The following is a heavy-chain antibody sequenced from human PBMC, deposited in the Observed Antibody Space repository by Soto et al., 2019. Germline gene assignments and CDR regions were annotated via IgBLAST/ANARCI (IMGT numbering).Heavy chain of an antibody. CDR1: RYTFTGYY. V-gene: IGHV1-2*04. CDR2: INPNSGGT. Sequence: QVQLVQSGAEVKKPGASVKVSCKASRYTFTGYYMHWVRQAPGQGLEWMGWINPNSGGTNYAQKFQGWVTMTRDTSISTAYMELSRLRSDDTAVYYCARATFIAVAGTSGMDVWGQGTTVTVSS. J-gene: IGHJ6*02. CDR3: ARATFIAVAGTSGMDV. D-gene: IGHD6-19*01.